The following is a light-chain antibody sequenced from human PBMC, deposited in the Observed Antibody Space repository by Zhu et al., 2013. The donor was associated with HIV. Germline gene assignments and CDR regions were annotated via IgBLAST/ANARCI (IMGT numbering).Light chain of an antibody. CDR1: SSDIGSYNY. CDR2: DVS. V-gene: IGLV2-11*01. Sequence: QSALAQPRSVSGSPGQSVTISCIGSSSDIGSYNYVSWYQQHPGKAPKLMIYDVSKRPSGVPDRFSGSKSGNTASLAISGLQAEDEAYYYCCSYGDIYFVFGTGTNVSVL. CDR3: CSYGDIYFV. J-gene: IGLJ1*01.